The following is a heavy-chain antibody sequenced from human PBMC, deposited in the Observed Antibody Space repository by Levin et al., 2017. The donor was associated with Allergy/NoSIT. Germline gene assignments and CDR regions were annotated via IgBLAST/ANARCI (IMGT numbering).Heavy chain of an antibody. J-gene: IGHJ6*02. D-gene: IGHD3-9*01. CDR3: ARERYFDWLLWVDYYYGMDV. V-gene: IGHV3-11*05. CDR1: GFTFSDYY. Sequence: PGESLKISCAASGFTFSDYYMSWIRQAPGKGLEWVSYISSSSSYTNYADSVKGRFTISRDNAKNSLYLQMNSLRAEDTAVYYCARERYFDWLLWVDYYYGMDVWGQGTTVTVYS. CDR2: ISSSSSYT.